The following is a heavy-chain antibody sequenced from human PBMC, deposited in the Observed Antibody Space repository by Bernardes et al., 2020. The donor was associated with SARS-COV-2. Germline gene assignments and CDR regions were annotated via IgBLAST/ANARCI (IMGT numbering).Heavy chain of an antibody. CDR3: AKDYYDSSGYYYVGGDY. CDR1: GFTFRSSA. V-gene: IGHV3-23*01. D-gene: IGHD3-22*01. Sequence: GGSLILSCAASGFTFRSSAMSWVRQAPGKGLEWVSAISGSGGSTYYADSVKGRFTISRDNSKNTLYLQMNSLRAEDTAVYYCAKDYYDSSGYYYVGGDYWGQGTLVTVSS. J-gene: IGHJ4*02. CDR2: ISGSGGST.